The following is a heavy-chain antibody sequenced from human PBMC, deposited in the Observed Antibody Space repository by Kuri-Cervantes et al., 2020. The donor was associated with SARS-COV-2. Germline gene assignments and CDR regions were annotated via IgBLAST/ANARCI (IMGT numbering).Heavy chain of an antibody. Sequence: ASVKDSCKASAYTFTGYYMHWVRQAPGQGLEWMGWINPNSGGTKYAQKFQGRVTMTTDTSISTAYMEVSSLRSDDTAVYYCARGGCGSTGCYKSFGDAFDIWGQGTTVTVSS. D-gene: IGHD2-2*02. CDR3: ARGGCGSTGCYKSFGDAFDI. CDR2: INPNSGGT. V-gene: IGHV1-2*02. CDR1: AYTFTGYY. J-gene: IGHJ3*02.